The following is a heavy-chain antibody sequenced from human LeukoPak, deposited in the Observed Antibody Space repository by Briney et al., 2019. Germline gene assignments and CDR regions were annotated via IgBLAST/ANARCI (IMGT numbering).Heavy chain of an antibody. CDR1: GGTFSRYA. Sequence: SVKVSCKASGGTFSRYAISWLRQAPGQGPEWMGGIIPIFGTANYAQKFQGRVTITADESSSTAYMELSSLRSEDTAVYYCARDASIYDSNGYYYLWWGQGTLVTVSS. CDR3: ARDASIYDSNGYYYLW. CDR2: IIPIFGTA. J-gene: IGHJ4*02. V-gene: IGHV1-69*13. D-gene: IGHD3-22*01.